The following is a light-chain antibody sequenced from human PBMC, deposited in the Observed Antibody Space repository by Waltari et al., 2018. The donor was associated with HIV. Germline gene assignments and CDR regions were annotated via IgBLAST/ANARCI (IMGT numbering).Light chain of an antibody. J-gene: IGLJ2*01. Sequence: QSALTQPASVSGSPGQSITISCTGTSSDIGTSNYVSWYQQHPGKAPKLMIYDVSNRPSWVSNRVSVPKSANTASLTISGLQAEDEADYYDNSDTRSRTPLVFGGGTMLTTL. V-gene: IGLV2-14*01. CDR3: NSDTRSRTPLV. CDR2: DVS. CDR1: SSDIGTSNY.